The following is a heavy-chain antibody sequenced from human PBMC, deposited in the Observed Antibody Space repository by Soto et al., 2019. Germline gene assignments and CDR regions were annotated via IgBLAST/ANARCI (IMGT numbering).Heavy chain of an antibody. D-gene: IGHD2-21*01. V-gene: IGHV1-69*01. CDR3: AREGASCAHMGY. CDR2: IIPIVGTA. J-gene: IGHJ4*02. Sequence: QVQLVQSGAEVKKPGSSVKVSCKASGCTFSSYAISWVRQAPGQGLEWMGGIIPIVGTANYAQKFQGRVTITSDESTSTAYMELSILRSEDTAVYYCAREGASCAHMGYWGQGTLVPVSS. CDR1: GCTFSSYA.